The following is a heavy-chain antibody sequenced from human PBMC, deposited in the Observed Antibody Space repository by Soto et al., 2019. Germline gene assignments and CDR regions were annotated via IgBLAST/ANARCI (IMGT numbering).Heavy chain of an antibody. CDR2: IIPILGIA. D-gene: IGHD2-15*01. V-gene: IGHV1-69*02. Sequence: QVQLVQSGAEVKKPGSSVKVSCKASGGTFSSYTISWVRQAPGQGLEWMGRIIPILGIANYAQKFQGRVTITADKPTSTAYMELSSLGSEDTAVYYCARPEGSGCSCCDAFYSWGKGTMVTASS. J-gene: IGHJ3*02. CDR1: GGTFSSYT. CDR3: ARPEGSGCSCCDAFYS.